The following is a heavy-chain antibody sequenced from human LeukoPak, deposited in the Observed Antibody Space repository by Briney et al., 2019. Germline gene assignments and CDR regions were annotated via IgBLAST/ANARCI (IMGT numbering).Heavy chain of an antibody. CDR1: GFTFDDYG. V-gene: IGHV3-20*04. CDR2: INWNGG. Sequence: GGSLRLSCAASGFTFDDYGMSWVRQAPGKGLEWVSGINWNGGRFTISRDNAKNSLYLQMNSLRAEDTAVYYCARDSGGNYYGSGSYYDYWGQGTLVTVSS. D-gene: IGHD3-10*01. J-gene: IGHJ4*02. CDR3: ARDSGGNYYGSGSYYDY.